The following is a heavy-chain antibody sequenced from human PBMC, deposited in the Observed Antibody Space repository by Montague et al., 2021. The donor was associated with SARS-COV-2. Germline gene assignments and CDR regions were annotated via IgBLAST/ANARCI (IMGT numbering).Heavy chain of an antibody. J-gene: IGHJ4*02. Sequence: SETLSLTCAVYGGSFSGYYWSWIRQPPGKGLEWIGEIYHSGSTNYNPSLKSRVTISVDTSKNQFSLRLSSVTAADTAVHYCAREPQVGAMDYWGQGTLVTVSS. D-gene: IGHD1-26*01. V-gene: IGHV4-34*01. CDR2: IYHSGST. CDR1: GGSFSGYY. CDR3: AREPQVGAMDY.